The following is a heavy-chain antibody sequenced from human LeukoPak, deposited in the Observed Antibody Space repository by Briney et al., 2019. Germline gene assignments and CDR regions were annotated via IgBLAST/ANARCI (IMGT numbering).Heavy chain of an antibody. D-gene: IGHD1-14*01. CDR2: IYSSGST. CDR3: AREGTTHAGVDQ. Sequence: SETLSLTCTVSGVSTSTYYWSWIRQPPGKGLEWLGYIYSSGSTYYNPSLKSRVTISVDTSKKQFSLKLSSVTAADTAVYYCAREGTTHAGVDQWGQGTLVTVSS. J-gene: IGHJ4*02. CDR1: GVSTSTYY. V-gene: IGHV4-59*01.